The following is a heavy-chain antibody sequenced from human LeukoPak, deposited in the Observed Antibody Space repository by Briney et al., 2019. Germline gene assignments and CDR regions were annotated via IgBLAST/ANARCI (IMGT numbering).Heavy chain of an antibody. CDR3: ARDDCSSTSCPYNWFDP. CDR1: GGSISSSSYY. V-gene: IGHV4-39*02. CDR2: IYYSGST. D-gene: IGHD2-2*01. Sequence: PSETLSLTCTVSGGSISSSSYYWGWIRQPPGKGLEWIGSIYYSGSTYYNTSLKSRVTISVDTSKNQFSLKLSSVTAADTAVYYCARDDCSSTSCPYNWFDPWGQGTLVTVSS. J-gene: IGHJ5*02.